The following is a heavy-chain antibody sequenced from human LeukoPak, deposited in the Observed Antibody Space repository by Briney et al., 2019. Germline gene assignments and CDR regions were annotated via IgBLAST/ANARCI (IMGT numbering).Heavy chain of an antibody. D-gene: IGHD6-19*01. CDR3: ARDIAVADPLLDY. J-gene: IGHJ4*02. CDR1: GFTFSSYG. V-gene: IGHV3-30*03. Sequence: GGSLRLSCAASGFTFSSYGMPWVRQAPGKGLEWVAVISYDRSNKYYADSVKGRFTISRDNSKNTLYLQMNSLRAEDTAVYYCARDIAVADPLLDYWGQGTLVTVSS. CDR2: ISYDRSNK.